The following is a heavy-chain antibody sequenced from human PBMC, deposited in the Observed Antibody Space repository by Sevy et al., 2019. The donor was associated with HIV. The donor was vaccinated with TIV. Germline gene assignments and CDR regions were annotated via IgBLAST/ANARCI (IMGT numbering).Heavy chain of an antibody. D-gene: IGHD1-1*01. Sequence: GGSLRLSCAASGFTFSSYSMNWVRQAPGKGLEWVSSISSSSSYIYYADSVKGRFTISRDNAKNSLYLQMNSLRAEDTAVYYCARDLHDVGGAFDIWGQGTMVTVS. J-gene: IGHJ3*02. V-gene: IGHV3-21*01. CDR2: ISSSSSYI. CDR3: ARDLHDVGGAFDI. CDR1: GFTFSSYS.